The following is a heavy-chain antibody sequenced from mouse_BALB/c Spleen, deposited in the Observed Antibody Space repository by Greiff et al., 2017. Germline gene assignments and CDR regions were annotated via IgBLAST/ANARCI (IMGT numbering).Heavy chain of an antibody. CDR3: ARGVDYGSSYGAFYFDY. Sequence: DVMLVESGGGLVKPGGSLKLSCAASGFTFSSYAMSWVRQTPEKRLEWVASISSGGSTYYPDSVKGRFTISRDNARNILYLQMSSLRSEDTAMYYCARGVDYGSSYGAFYFDYWGQGTTLTVSS. CDR2: ISSGGST. CDR1: GFTFSSYA. V-gene: IGHV5-6-5*01. J-gene: IGHJ2*01. D-gene: IGHD1-1*01.